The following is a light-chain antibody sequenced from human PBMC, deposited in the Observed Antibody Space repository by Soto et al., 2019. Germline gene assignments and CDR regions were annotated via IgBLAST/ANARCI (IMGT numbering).Light chain of an antibody. J-gene: IGKJ5*01. CDR2: DAS. CDR3: QQRSNWIT. CDR1: RSVSSN. V-gene: IGKV3-11*01. Sequence: EIVMTQSPATLSVSPGERATLSCRASRSVSSNLAWYQQKPGQAPRLLIYDASNRATGIPARFSGSGSGTDFTLTISSLEPEDFAVYYCQQRSNWITFGQGTRLEIK.